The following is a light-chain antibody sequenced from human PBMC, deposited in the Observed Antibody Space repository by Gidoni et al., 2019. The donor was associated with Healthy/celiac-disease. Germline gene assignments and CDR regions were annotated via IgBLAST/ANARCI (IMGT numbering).Light chain of an antibody. Sequence: DVQMTQPSPSLSASVGDRVTITCQASQDISNYLDWYQQKPGKAPKLLIYDASTLETGVPSRFSGSVSGTDCTFTISSLQPEGIATYYCIQYNNVPLALTFGGGTKVEIK. CDR2: DAS. V-gene: IGKV1-33*01. CDR1: QDISNY. CDR3: IQYNNVPLALT. J-gene: IGKJ4*01.